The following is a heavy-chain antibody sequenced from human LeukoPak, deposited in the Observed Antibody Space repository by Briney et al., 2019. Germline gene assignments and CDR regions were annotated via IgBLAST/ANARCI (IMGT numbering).Heavy chain of an antibody. CDR3: ARSYGPRYYFDY. V-gene: IGHV3-53*01. CDR1: GFTVSSNY. Sequence: PGGSLRLSWAASGFTVSSNYMSWVRQAPGKGLEWVSVIYSGGSTYYADSVKGRFTISRDNSKNTLYLQMNSLRAEDTAVYYCARSYGPRYYFDYWGQGTLVTVSS. D-gene: IGHD4-17*01. J-gene: IGHJ4*02. CDR2: IYSGGST.